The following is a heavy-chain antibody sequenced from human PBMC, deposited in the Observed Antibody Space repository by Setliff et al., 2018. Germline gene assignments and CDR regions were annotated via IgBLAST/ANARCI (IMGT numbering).Heavy chain of an antibody. CDR1: GFTFSSYW. V-gene: IGHV3-21*01. Sequence: PGGSLRLSCAASGFTFSSYWMSWVRQAPGKGLEWVSSISSSSSYIYCADSVKGRFTISRDNAKNSLYLQMNSLRAEDTAVYYCASYSSGWYRRLTWGQGTLVTVSS. CDR3: ASYSSGWYRRLT. J-gene: IGHJ4*02. CDR2: ISSSSSYI. D-gene: IGHD6-19*01.